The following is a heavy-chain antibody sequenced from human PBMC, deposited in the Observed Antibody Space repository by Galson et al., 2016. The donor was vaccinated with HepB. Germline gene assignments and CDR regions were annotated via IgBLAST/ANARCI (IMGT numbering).Heavy chain of an antibody. J-gene: IGHJ4*02. CDR1: GFTFSRYE. D-gene: IGHD3-9*01. CDR2: ISSSGTTI. CDR3: AREPVRLDDLLTGPPKNPDC. V-gene: IGHV3-48*03. Sequence: SLRLSCAASGFTFSRYEMNWVRRAPGKGLEWVSYISSSGTTIYYADSVKGRFTISRDNAKNSLYLQMNSLRAEDTAVYYCAREPVRLDDLLTGPPKNPDCWGQGTLVTVSS.